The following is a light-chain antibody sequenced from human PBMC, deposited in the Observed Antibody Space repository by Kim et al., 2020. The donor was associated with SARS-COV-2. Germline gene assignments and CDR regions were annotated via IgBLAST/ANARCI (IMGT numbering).Light chain of an antibody. Sequence: IQMTQSPSSLSASVGDRVTITCRASQGIGNELGWYQQKPGRAPKLLIYAASSLQSGVPSRFSGSGSDTDFTLIISSLQPEDFATYFCLQDYSYPLTFGGGTKVDIK. CDR3: LQDYSYPLT. V-gene: IGKV1-6*01. CDR2: AAS. CDR1: QGIGNE. J-gene: IGKJ4*01.